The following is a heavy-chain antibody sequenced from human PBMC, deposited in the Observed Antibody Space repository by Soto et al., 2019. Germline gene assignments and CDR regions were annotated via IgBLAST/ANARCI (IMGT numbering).Heavy chain of an antibody. Sequence: GGSLRLSCAASGFTFSSYVMHWVRQAPGKGLEWVAVISYDGSNKYYADSVKGRFTISRDNSKNTLYLQMNSLRAEDTAVYYCASFYPTNYWGQGTLVTVS. CDR1: GFTFSSYV. CDR2: ISYDGSNK. J-gene: IGHJ4*02. V-gene: IGHV3-30-3*01. CDR3: ASFYPTNY. D-gene: IGHD1-1*01.